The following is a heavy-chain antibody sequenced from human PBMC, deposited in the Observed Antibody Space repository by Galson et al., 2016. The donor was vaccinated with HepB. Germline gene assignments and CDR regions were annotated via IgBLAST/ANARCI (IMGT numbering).Heavy chain of an antibody. Sequence: SLRLSCAASGFTFSSYAMSWVRQAPGKGLEWVSAISTSGGSTYYADSVQGRFTISRDNSKNTLYLQVNSLRVEDTAVYYCVREERYYDLWGQGALVTVSA. J-gene: IGHJ5*02. V-gene: IGHV3-23*01. CDR2: ISTSGGST. CDR1: GFTFSSYA. D-gene: IGHD3-10*01. CDR3: VREERYYDL.